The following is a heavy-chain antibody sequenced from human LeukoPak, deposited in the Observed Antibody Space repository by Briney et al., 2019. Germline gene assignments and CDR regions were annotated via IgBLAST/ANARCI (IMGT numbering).Heavy chain of an antibody. CDR1: GGTFSSYA. D-gene: IGHD3-10*01. V-gene: IGHV1-69*13. CDR2: IIPIFGTA. CDR3: ARGRVRGLNYYYYYMDV. Sequence: SVKVSCKASGGTFSSYAISWVRQAPGQGLEWMGGIIPIFGTANYAQKFQGRVTITADESTSTAYMELSSLRSEDTAVYYCARGRVRGLNYYYYYMDVWGKGTTVTISS. J-gene: IGHJ6*03.